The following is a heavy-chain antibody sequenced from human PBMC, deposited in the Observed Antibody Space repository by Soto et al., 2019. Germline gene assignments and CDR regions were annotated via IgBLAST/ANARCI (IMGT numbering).Heavy chain of an antibody. V-gene: IGHV1-3*01. CDR2: INAGNGNT. CDR3: AKGIAAAGIPLDVFDI. Sequence: ASVTVSCKAFVYTFTRYAMHWVRQAPGQRLEWMGWINAGNGNTKYSQKFQGRVTITRDTSASTAYMELSSLTSEDTAVYYCAKGIAAAGIPLDVFDIRGQGTMVTVSS. J-gene: IGHJ3*02. D-gene: IGHD6-13*01. CDR1: VYTFTRYA.